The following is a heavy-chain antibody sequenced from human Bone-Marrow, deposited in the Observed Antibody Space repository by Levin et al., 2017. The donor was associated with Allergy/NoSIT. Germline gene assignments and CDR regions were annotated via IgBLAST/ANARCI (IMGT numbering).Heavy chain of an antibody. V-gene: IGHV3-64*01. Sequence: GESLKISCAASGFTFNSYAMHWVRQAPGKGLEYVSAISSNGGSTYYANSVKGRFTISRDNSKNTLYLQMGSLRAEDMAVYYCARVGVAATVVDYWGQGTLVTVSS. J-gene: IGHJ4*02. CDR1: GFTFNSYA. D-gene: IGHD2-15*01. CDR3: ARVGVAATVVDY. CDR2: ISSNGGST.